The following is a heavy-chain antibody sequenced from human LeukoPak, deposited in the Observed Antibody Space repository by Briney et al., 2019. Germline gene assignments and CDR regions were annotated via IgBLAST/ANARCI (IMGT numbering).Heavy chain of an antibody. Sequence: GGSLRLSCAASGFTFSSYPGSWVRQAPGRGLEWVSAITSSGGTYYIASVRGRFIVSRDNSRNTLYLQMNGLTAEDTAIYYCAKEDYRDHTTGFDSWGQGTLVTVSS. D-gene: IGHD4-17*01. J-gene: IGHJ5*01. CDR3: AKEDYRDHTTGFDS. CDR1: GFTFSSYP. V-gene: IGHV3-23*01. CDR2: ITSSGGT.